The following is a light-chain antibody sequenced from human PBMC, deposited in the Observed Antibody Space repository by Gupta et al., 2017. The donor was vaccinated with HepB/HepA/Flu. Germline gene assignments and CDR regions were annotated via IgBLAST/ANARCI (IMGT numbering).Light chain of an antibody. CDR3: GADHGSGSNFVYL. J-gene: IGLJ2*01. Sequence: QPVLTQPPSASASLGASVTLPCTLRSGSSNYKVDWYQQRPGKGPRFVMRVGTGGIVGSKGDGIPDRFSVLGSGLNRYLTIKNIQEEDESDYHCGADHGSGSNFVYLFGGGTKLTVL. CDR1: SGSSNYK. V-gene: IGLV9-49*01. CDR2: VGTGGIVG.